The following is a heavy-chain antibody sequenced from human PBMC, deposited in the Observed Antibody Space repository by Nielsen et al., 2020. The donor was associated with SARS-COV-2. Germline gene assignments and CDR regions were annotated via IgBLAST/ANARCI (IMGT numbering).Heavy chain of an antibody. CDR2: ISSSGGST. Sequence: GGSLRLSCAASGFAFDSYAMSWVRQAPGKGLEWVSSISSSGGSTYYAASVKGRFTVSRDNSKNTLYLQMNSLRDEDTAVYYCAKTGDYVVVVPTATLDVWGRGTTVTVSS. CDR3: AKTGDYVVVVPTATLDV. CDR1: GFAFDSYA. V-gene: IGHV3-23*01. J-gene: IGHJ6*02. D-gene: IGHD2-2*01.